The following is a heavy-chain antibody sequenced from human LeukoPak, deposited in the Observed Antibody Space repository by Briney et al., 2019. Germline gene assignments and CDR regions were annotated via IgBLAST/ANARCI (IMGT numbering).Heavy chain of an antibody. CDR1: GITFRSYG. CDR2: MSYDGRQK. Sequence: PGGSLTLFCSASGITFRSYGMHWVRQAPGKGLEWVAVMSYDGRQKYYADPVTGRFSISRDNPKNTLYLQMNSLRADDTAVYYCAKGARGDTVTSIVSLNWFDPWGQGTLVTVSS. CDR3: AKGARGDTVTSIVSLNWFDP. V-gene: IGHV3-30*18. J-gene: IGHJ5*02. D-gene: IGHD4-17*01.